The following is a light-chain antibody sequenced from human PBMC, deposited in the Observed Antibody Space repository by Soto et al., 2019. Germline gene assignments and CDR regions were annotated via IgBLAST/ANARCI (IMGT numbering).Light chain of an antibody. V-gene: IGLV2-14*01. CDR3: SSYTTSTTVL. CDR1: SSDIGGYNY. CDR2: DVS. Sequence: QSALTQPASVSGSPGQSITISCTGTSSDIGGYNYVSWYQQHPGKAPKLMIYDVSNRPSGVSNRFSGSKSGNTASLTISGLQAEDEAEYYCSSYTTSTTVLFGGGTKVTVL. J-gene: IGLJ2*01.